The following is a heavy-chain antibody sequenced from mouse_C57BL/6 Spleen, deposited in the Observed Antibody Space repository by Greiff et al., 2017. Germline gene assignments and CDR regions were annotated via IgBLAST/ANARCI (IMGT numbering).Heavy chain of an antibody. J-gene: IGHJ4*01. V-gene: IGHV7-1*01. CDR3: ARDDDDYAMDY. CDR1: GFTFSDYY. CDR2: SRNNDNEYTT. Sequence: EVKLVESGGGLVQPGRSLRLSCATSGFTFSDYYMEWVRQAPGKGLEWIAASRNNDNEYTTEYSESVQGRFIVSRDTSQSILYLQMNALRAEDIAIYYCARDDDDYAMDYWGQGTSVTVSS. D-gene: IGHD2-12*01.